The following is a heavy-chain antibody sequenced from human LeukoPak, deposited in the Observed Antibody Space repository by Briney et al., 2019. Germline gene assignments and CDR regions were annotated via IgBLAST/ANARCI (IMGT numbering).Heavy chain of an antibody. Sequence: SETLSLTCGVSGYSIGSGHYWGWIRQPPGKGLEWIGSFYQSGSTIYNPSLESRVTISIDTSKNQFSLKLSSVTAADAAVYYCARRTYTSRRYYYYYMDVWGKGTTVTVSS. V-gene: IGHV4-38-2*01. CDR2: FYQSGST. J-gene: IGHJ6*03. CDR1: GYSIGSGHY. CDR3: ARRTYTSRRYYYYYMDV. D-gene: IGHD6-13*01.